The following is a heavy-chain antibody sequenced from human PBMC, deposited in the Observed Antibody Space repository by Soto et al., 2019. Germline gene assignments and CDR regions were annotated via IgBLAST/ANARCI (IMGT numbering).Heavy chain of an antibody. V-gene: IGHV4-30-4*07. D-gene: IGHD2-2*01. Sequence: PSEPMSLTWAVSGGSISSGGYSWSWIRQPPGKGLEWIGYIYYSGSTNYNPSLKSRVTISVDTSKNQFSLKLSSVTAADTAVYYCARVPDRWGQGTLVTVSS. CDR3: ARVPDR. CDR1: GGSISSGGYS. J-gene: IGHJ5*02. CDR2: IYYSGST.